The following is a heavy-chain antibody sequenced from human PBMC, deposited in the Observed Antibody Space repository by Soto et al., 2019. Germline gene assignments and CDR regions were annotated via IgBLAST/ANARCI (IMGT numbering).Heavy chain of an antibody. V-gene: IGHV4-34*01. CDR3: ARGQLVWYGDLTPYYRDMDV. J-gene: IGHJ6*02. Sequence: XETLSLTCAFYGGCFDDFYWSWVGQSPGKGLEWIGEISHDGGTNYSPSLASRISISADTSKNQFSLHLKSVTAADTGLYYCARGQLVWYGDLTPYYRDMDVWGQRTTVTVSS. CDR1: GGCFDDFY. CDR2: ISHDGGT. D-gene: IGHD3-10*01.